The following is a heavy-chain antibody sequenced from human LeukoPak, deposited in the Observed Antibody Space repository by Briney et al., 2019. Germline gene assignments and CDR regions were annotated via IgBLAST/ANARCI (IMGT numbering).Heavy chain of an antibody. J-gene: IGHJ5*02. CDR2: IYYSGST. D-gene: IGHD2-21*02. V-gene: IGHV4-31*03. CDR3: ARTYMTSARFDP. Sequence: SQTLSLTCTVSGGSISSGSYYWSWIRQHPGKGLEWIGYIYYSGSTYYNPSLKSRVTISVDTSKNQFSLKLSSVTAADTAVYYCARTYMTSARFDPWGQGTLVTVSS. CDR1: GGSISSGSYY.